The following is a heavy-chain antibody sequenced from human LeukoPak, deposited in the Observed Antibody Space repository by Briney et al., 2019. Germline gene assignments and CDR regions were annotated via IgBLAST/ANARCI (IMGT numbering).Heavy chain of an antibody. D-gene: IGHD6-13*01. V-gene: IGHV1-2*04. CDR3: ARGGAAADVEDAFDI. Sequence: GASVKVSCKASGYTFTSYDINWVRQATGQGLEWMGWINPNSGGTNYAQKFQGWVTMTRDTSISTAYMELSRLRSDDTAVYYCARGGAAADVEDAFDIWGQGTMVTVSS. CDR2: INPNSGGT. J-gene: IGHJ3*02. CDR1: GYTFTSYD.